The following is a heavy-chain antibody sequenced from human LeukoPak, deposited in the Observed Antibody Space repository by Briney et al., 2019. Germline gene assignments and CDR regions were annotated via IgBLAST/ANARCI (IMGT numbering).Heavy chain of an antibody. J-gene: IGHJ4*02. CDR3: ARASYSYGFTRFDY. CDR2: IYTSGST. CDR1: GGSFSGYY. Sequence: SETLSLTCAVYGGSFSGYYWSWIRQPAGKGLEWIGRIYTSGSTNYNPSLKSRVTISVDTSKNQFSLKLSSVTAADTAVYYCARASYSYGFTRFDYWGQGTLVTVSS. D-gene: IGHD5-18*01. V-gene: IGHV4-59*10.